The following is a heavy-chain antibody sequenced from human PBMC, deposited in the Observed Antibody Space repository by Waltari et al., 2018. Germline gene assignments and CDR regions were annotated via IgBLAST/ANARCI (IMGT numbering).Heavy chain of an antibody. J-gene: IGHJ5*02. Sequence: QVQLQQWGAGLLKPSETLSLTCAVYGGSFSGYYWSWIRQPPGKGLEWIGEINHSGSTNYNPSLKSRVTISVDTSKNQFSLKLSSVTAADTAVYYCARGRVEFWSGYRANNWFDPWGQGTLVTVSS. V-gene: IGHV4-34*01. CDR2: INHSGST. CDR3: ARGRVEFWSGYRANNWFDP. CDR1: GGSFSGYY. D-gene: IGHD3-3*01.